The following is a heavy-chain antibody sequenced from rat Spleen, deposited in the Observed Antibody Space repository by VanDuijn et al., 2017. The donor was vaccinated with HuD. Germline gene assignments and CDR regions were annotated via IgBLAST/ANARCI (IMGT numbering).Heavy chain of an antibody. CDR2: LSSGGGDT. D-gene: IGHD1-4*01. Sequence: EVQLVESGGGLVQPGRSLKLSCAASGFTFSTFPMAWVRQAPKMGLEWVASLSSGGGDTYYPDSVRGRFTISRDNAKSTLYLQMDSLRSEDTGSYYCARLPYLRVYLYFDYWGQGVMVTVSS. J-gene: IGHJ2*01. CDR1: GFTFSTFP. V-gene: IGHV5-25*01. CDR3: ARLPYLRVYLYFDY.